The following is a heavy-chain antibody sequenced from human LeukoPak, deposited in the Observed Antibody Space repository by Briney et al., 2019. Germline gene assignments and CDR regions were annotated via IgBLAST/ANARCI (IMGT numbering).Heavy chain of an antibody. CDR2: MNPNSGNT. V-gene: IGHV1-8*03. CDR3: ATHRITMVRGVIGIGYAFDI. D-gene: IGHD3-10*01. CDR1: GYTFTSYD. J-gene: IGHJ3*02. Sequence: ASVKVSCKASGYTFTSYDINWVRQATGQGLEWMGWMNPNSGNTGYAQKFQGRVTITRNTSISTAYMELSSLRSEDTAVYYCATHRITMVRGVIGIGYAFDIWGQGTMVTVSS.